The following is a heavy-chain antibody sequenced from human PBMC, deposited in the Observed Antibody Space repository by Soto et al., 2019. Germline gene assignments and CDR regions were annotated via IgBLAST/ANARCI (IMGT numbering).Heavy chain of an antibody. CDR2: IMPIFGSA. V-gene: IGHV1-69*06. CDR3: ARAWGSLVQPAGRDYNDMDV. D-gene: IGHD6-13*01. CDR1: GGTFNTYP. Sequence: QGQLVQSGAEVKKPGSSVKVSCKVSGGTFNTYPISWVRQAPGQGLDWMGGIMPIFGSANYAQKFQGRVTITSDKSTSTAYMELFSLRSEDTAIYYCARAWGSLVQPAGRDYNDMDVWGQGTTVSVSS. J-gene: IGHJ6*02.